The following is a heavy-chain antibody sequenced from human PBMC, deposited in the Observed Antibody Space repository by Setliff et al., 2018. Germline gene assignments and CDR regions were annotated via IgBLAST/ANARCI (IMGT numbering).Heavy chain of an antibody. CDR1: GYTFTTYA. D-gene: IGHD2-2*01. CDR2: ISGYYNKT. V-gene: IGHV1-18*01. Sequence: GASVKVSCKASGYTFTTYAMSWMRQAPGQGLEWMGWISGYYNKTNYAQKFQDRVTMTTDTSTGTAYLELNSLRSDDTAVYYCARGPPDFVVVPAAAKFDYWGQGTLVTVSS. J-gene: IGHJ4*02. CDR3: ARGPPDFVVVPAAAKFDY.